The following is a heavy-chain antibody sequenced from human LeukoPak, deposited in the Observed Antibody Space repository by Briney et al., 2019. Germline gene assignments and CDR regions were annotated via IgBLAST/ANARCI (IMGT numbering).Heavy chain of an antibody. CDR2: INPDSGGT. Sequence: GASVKVSCKAFGYTFTGYYIQWMRQAPGQGLEWTGWINPDSGGTKYAQSLQGRVTMTRDTSINTAYMELSRLGSDDTAVYYCARLREGLYHFDSWGQGTLVTVSS. D-gene: IGHD2-2*02. J-gene: IGHJ4*02. V-gene: IGHV1-2*02. CDR1: GYTFTGYY. CDR3: ARLREGLYHFDS.